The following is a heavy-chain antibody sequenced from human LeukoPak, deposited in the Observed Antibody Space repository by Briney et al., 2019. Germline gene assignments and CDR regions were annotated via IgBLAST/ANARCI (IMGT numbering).Heavy chain of an antibody. Sequence: GGSLRLSCTASGSSFSDHYMDWVRQAPGKGLEWVGRSRNKAQSYTTEFAASVKGRFTISRDDSKNALFLQMNSLKTEDTAVYYCARAAAGLFNYYFDYWGQGTLVTVSS. D-gene: IGHD6-13*01. CDR1: GSSFSDHY. CDR3: ARAAAGLFNYYFDY. CDR2: SRNKAQSYTT. V-gene: IGHV3-72*01. J-gene: IGHJ4*02.